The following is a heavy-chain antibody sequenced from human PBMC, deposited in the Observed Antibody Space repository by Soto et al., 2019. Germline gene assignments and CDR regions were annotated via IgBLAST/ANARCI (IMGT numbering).Heavy chain of an antibody. V-gene: IGHV4-34*01. J-gene: IGHJ4*02. D-gene: IGHD5-12*01. CDR1: GGSFSGYY. CDR3: RIVATISWYFDY. Sequence: TSETLSLTCAVYGGSFSGYYWSWIRQPPGKGLEWIGEINHSGSTNYNPSLKSRVTISVDTSKNQFSLKLSSVTAADTAVYYCRIVATISWYFDYWGQGTLVTVSS. CDR2: INHSGST.